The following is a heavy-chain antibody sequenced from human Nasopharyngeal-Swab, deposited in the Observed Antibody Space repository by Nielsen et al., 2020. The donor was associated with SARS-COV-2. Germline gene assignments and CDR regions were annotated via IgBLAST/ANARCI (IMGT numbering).Heavy chain of an antibody. V-gene: IGHV4-59*01. CDR1: GGSISNSY. Sequence: SETLSLTCTVSGGSISNSYWSWIRQPPGKGLEWIGYIYYSGSTNYNPSLKGRVTISVDTSKNKFSLKLSSVTAADTAVYYCARERFWSGLNWFDPWGQGTLVTVSS. CDR2: IYYSGST. CDR3: ARERFWSGLNWFDP. D-gene: IGHD3-3*01. J-gene: IGHJ5*02.